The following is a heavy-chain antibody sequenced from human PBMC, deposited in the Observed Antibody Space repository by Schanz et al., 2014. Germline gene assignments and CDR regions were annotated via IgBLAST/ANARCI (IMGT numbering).Heavy chain of an antibody. Sequence: QVQLQQWGAGLLKPSETLSLTCAFSGGSFSGYWWTWVRQSPGKGLEWIGEVNHGGYTNYNPSLNRPITKSVSTSKTQSAPKLSSVTAADTAVYYCARDALGGPHNWFDPWGQGTLVSVSS. V-gene: IGHV4-34*01. CDR3: ARDALGGPHNWFDP. CDR1: GGSFSGYW. CDR2: VNHGGYT. J-gene: IGHJ5*02. D-gene: IGHD3-16*01.